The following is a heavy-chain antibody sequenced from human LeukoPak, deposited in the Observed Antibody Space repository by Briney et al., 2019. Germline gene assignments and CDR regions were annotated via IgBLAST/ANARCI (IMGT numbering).Heavy chain of an antibody. CDR1: GFTFSSYA. CDR2: ISYDGSNK. V-gene: IGHV3-30-3*01. D-gene: IGHD6-13*01. CDR3: ARVKPRSSSWPY. Sequence: GGSLRLSCAASGFTFSSYATHWVRQAPGKGLEWVAVISYDGSNKYYADSVKGRFTISRDNSKNTLYLQMNSLRAEDTAVYYCARVKPRSSSWPYWGQGTLVTVSS. J-gene: IGHJ4*02.